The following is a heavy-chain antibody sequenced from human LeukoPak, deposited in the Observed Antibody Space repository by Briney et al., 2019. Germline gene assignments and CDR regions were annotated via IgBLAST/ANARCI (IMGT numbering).Heavy chain of an antibody. J-gene: IGHJ2*01. Sequence: SETLSLTCTVSGGSISSYYWSWIRQPAGKGLEWIGRIYTSGSTNYNPSLKSRVTMSVDTSKNQFSLKLSSVTAADTAVYYCARDRASGSYHWYFDLWGRGTLVTVSS. D-gene: IGHD1-26*01. CDR1: GGSISSYY. CDR3: ARDRASGSYHWYFDL. CDR2: IYTSGST. V-gene: IGHV4-4*07.